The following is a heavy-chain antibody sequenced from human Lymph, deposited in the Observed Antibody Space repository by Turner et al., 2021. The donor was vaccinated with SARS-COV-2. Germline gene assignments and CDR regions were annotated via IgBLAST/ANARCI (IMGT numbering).Heavy chain of an antibody. Sequence: EVQLVESGGGVVQPGGSLRLSCAASGFTFGDYAMHWVRQAPGKGLEWVSLISGDGGGTYYADSVKGRFTISRDNSKNSLSLQMNSLRAEDTALYYCAKDPGYCSGGSCYSRTYFDFWGQGTLVTVSA. CDR2: ISGDGGGT. D-gene: IGHD2-15*01. CDR1: GFTFGDYA. CDR3: AKDPGYCSGGSCYSRTYFDF. J-gene: IGHJ4*02. V-gene: IGHV3-43*02.